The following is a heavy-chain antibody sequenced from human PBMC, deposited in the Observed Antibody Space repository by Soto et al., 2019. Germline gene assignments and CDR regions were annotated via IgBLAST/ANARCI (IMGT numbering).Heavy chain of an antibody. CDR1: GFTFSSFA. Sequence: EVQLLESGGDLTQPGGSLRLSCAASGFTFSSFAITWVRQAPGKGLEWVSTISRSGSATYSADSAKGRFTISRDNSKNMLYLQMNSLSVEDTAVYYCAKGVGLVTQGIDYWGQGTLVTVSA. CDR2: ISRSGSAT. J-gene: IGHJ4*02. V-gene: IGHV3-23*01. D-gene: IGHD5-12*01. CDR3: AKGVGLVTQGIDY.